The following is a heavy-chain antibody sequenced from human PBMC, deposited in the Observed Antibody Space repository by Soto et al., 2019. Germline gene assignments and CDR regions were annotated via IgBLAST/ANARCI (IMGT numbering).Heavy chain of an antibody. V-gene: IGHV1-3*05. CDR3: ATSDWAW. Sequence: QVQIVQSGPEEKSPGASVRLSCTTSGYIFADYAIHWVRQAPGQGLEWVGWIKADNGDTRYSPKFQDRLTITRDISASTSCMELTGLRSADTGVFYCATSDWAWWGRGTLITVSS. CDR2: IKADNGDT. J-gene: IGHJ4*02. CDR1: GYIFADYA. D-gene: IGHD3-9*01.